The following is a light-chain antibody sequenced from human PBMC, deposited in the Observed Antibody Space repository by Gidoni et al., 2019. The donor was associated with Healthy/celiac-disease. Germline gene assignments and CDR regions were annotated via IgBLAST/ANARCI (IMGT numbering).Light chain of an antibody. CDR3: QSYDSSLSGSVV. CDR1: SSNIGAGYD. Sequence: QSVLTQPPSVSGAPGPRVTISCTGSSSNIGAGYDVHWSQQLPGTAPKLLIYGNNNRPSGVPDRFSGSKSGTSASLAITGLQAEDEADYYCQSYDSSLSGSVVFGGGTKLTVL. J-gene: IGLJ2*01. V-gene: IGLV1-40*01. CDR2: GNN.